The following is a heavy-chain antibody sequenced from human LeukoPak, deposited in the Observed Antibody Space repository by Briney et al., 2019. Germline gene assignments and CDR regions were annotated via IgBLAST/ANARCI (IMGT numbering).Heavy chain of an antibody. CDR3: AKGMVIASDYGDYSPNYYGMDV. V-gene: IGHV3-23*01. Sequence: GGSLRLSCAASGFTFSSYAMSWVRQAPGKGLEWVSAISGSGGSTYYADSVKGRFTISRDNSKNTLYLQMNSLRAEDTAVYYCAKGMVIASDYGDYSPNYYGMDVWGQGTTVTVSS. CDR1: GFTFSSYA. CDR2: ISGSGGST. J-gene: IGHJ6*02. D-gene: IGHD4-17*01.